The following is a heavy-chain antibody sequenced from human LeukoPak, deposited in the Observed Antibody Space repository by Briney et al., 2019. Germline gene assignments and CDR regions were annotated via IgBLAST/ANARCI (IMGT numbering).Heavy chain of an antibody. Sequence: GGSLRLSCAASGFTFSSYVMHWVRQAPGRGLEWVAVISYDGSNKYYADSVKGRFTISRDNSKNTLYLQMNSLRAEDTAVYYCAKDLRGSYHYYYYYGMDVWGQGTTVTVSS. D-gene: IGHD1-26*01. CDR3: AKDLRGSYHYYYYYGMDV. CDR2: ISYDGSNK. CDR1: GFTFSSYV. V-gene: IGHV3-30*18. J-gene: IGHJ6*02.